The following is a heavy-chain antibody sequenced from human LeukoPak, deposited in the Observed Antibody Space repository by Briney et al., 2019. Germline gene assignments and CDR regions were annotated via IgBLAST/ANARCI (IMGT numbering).Heavy chain of an antibody. CDR3: AKDVYGDQIRGDY. V-gene: IGHV3-30*18. CDR2: ISYDGSNK. D-gene: IGHD4-17*01. CDR1: GFTFSSYG. Sequence: GRSLRLSCAASGFTFSSYGMHWVRHAPGKGLELVAVISYDGSNKYYADSVKGRFTISRDNSKNTLYLQMNSLRAEDTAVYYCAKDVYGDQIRGDYWGQGTLVTVSS. J-gene: IGHJ4*02.